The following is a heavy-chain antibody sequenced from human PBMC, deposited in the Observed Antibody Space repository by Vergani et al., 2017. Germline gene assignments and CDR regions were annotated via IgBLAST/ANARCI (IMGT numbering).Heavy chain of an antibody. J-gene: IGHJ6*02. CDR2: ISPGASTV. V-gene: IGHV3-11*04. D-gene: IGHD1-14*01. Sequence: LEESGGGSVKPGGSLRLSCAASGFKFSDHYMSWIRQAPGKGLEWVSHISPGASTVSYTDSVTGRLTVSRDNDNNSLTLDMTTLRVEDTAVYYCAKNPGISTPRHYYAMDVWGQGTTVTVSS. CDR3: AKNPGISTPRHYYAMDV. CDR1: GFKFSDHY.